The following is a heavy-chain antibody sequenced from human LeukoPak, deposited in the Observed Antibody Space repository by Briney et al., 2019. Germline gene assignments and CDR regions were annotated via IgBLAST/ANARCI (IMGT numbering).Heavy chain of an antibody. CDR1: GYTFTSYG. D-gene: IGHD3-10*01. J-gene: IGHJ5*02. Sequence: ASVKVSCKASGYTFTSYGISWVRQAPGQGLEWMGWISAYNGNTNYAQKLQGRVTMTTDTSTSTAYMELRSLRSDDTAVYYCARKTDSWFGELFWFDPWGQGTPVTVSS. V-gene: IGHV1-18*04. CDR3: ARKTDSWFGELFWFDP. CDR2: ISAYNGNT.